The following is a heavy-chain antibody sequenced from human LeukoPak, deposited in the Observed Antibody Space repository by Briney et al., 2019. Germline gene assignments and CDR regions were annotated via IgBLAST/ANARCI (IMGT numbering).Heavy chain of an antibody. CDR1: GGSISNKY. J-gene: IGHJ5*02. CDR2: IYYSGST. V-gene: IGHV4-59*01. D-gene: IGHD6-6*01. Sequence: SETLSLTCTVSGGSISNKYWSWIRQPPGKGLEWIGYIYYSGSTNYNPSLKSRVTISVDTSKNQLSLKLSSVTAADTAVYYCARDSGSSSSGINWFDPWGQGTLVTVSS. CDR3: ARDSGSSSSGINWFDP.